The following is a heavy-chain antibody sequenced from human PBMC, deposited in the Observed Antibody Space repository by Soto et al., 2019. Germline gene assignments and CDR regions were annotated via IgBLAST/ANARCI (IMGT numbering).Heavy chain of an antibody. D-gene: IGHD3-16*01. CDR3: AGEPRGGNCDMDV. J-gene: IGHJ6*02. CDR2: IWSDGSRA. CDR1: RVTFSTFD. Sequence: PGGSLRLSCAASRVTFSTFDMHWVRQAPGKGLEWVALIWSDGSRAFYADFVQDRFFISRDNSRNTLYLQMNSLRDEDTAVYYCAGEPRGGNCDMDVWGQGTTVTVSS. V-gene: IGHV3-33*01.